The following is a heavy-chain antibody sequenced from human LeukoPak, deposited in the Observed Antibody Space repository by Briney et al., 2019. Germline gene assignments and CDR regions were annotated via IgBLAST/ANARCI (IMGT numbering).Heavy chain of an antibody. J-gene: IGHJ5*02. V-gene: IGHV5-51*01. CDR3: ARRRSSSGSTLNWFDP. CDR1: GYSFTTYW. CDR2: IYPGDSDT. D-gene: IGHD6-19*01. Sequence: GESLKISCKASGYSFTTYWIGWVRQMPGKGLEWMGIIYPGDSDTRYSPSFQGQVTISADKSISTAYLQWSSLKASDTAMYYCARRRSSSGSTLNWFDPWGQGTLVTVSS.